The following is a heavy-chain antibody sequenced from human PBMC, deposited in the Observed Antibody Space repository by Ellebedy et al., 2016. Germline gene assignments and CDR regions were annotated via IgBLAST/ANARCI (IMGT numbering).Heavy chain of an antibody. CDR2: MNPNSGNT. CDR3: ARDYYDTFDI. Sequence: ASVKVSXKASGYTFTSYGISWVRQAPGQGLEWMGWMNPNSGNTGYAQKFQGRVTMTRNTSISTAYMELSSLRSEDTAVYYCARDYYDTFDIWGQGTMVTVSS. V-gene: IGHV1-8*02. D-gene: IGHD3-10*01. J-gene: IGHJ3*02. CDR1: GYTFTSYG.